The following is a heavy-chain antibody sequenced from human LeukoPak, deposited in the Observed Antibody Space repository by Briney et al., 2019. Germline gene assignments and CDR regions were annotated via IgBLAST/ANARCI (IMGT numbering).Heavy chain of an antibody. CDR3: ARATSSGLFDP. V-gene: IGHV4-34*01. Sequence: PSETLSLTCAVYGGSFSDYYWSCIRQPPGKGLEWIGEINHSGSTNYNPSLKSRVTIPLDTSKNQFSLNLSSVTAADTAVYYCARATSSGLFDPWGQGTLVTVSS. J-gene: IGHJ5*02. CDR1: GGSFSDYY. CDR2: INHSGST. D-gene: IGHD3-16*01.